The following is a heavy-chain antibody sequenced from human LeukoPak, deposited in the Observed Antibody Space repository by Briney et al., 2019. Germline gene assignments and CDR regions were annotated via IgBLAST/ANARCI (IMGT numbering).Heavy chain of an antibody. CDR2: ISGSGAST. CDR1: GFTFSSYA. Sequence: GGSLRLSCAASGFTFSSYAMSWVRQAPGKGLEWVSAISGSGASTYYADSVKGRFTISRDNSKNTLYLQMNSLRAEDTAVYYCAKDHKNFKWPFDYWGQGTLVTVSS. D-gene: IGHD5-12*01. V-gene: IGHV3-23*01. CDR3: AKDHKNFKWPFDY. J-gene: IGHJ4*02.